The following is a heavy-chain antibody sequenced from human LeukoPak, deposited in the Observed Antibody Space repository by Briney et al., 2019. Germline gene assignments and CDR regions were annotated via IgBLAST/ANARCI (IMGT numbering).Heavy chain of an antibody. D-gene: IGHD6-13*01. CDR2: IKQDGSEK. V-gene: IGHV3-7*01. CDR3: ARVRIAAAVDY. J-gene: IGHJ4*02. CDR1: GFTFITYA. Sequence: GGSLRLSCAASGFTFITYAMSWVRQAPGKGLEWVANIKQDGSEKYYVDSVKGRFTISRDNAKNSVYLQMNSLRAEDTAVYYCARVRIAAAVDYWGQGTLVTVSS.